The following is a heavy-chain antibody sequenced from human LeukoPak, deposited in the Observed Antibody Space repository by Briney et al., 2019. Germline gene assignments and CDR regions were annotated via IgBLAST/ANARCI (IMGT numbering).Heavy chain of an antibody. J-gene: IGHJ4*02. Sequence: SETLSLTCTVSGGSISNGGYYWNWIRQHPGKGLEWIGYIYYSGNTYYNPSLKSRVTISVDTSKNQFSLKLSSVTAADTAVYYCMGITIFGVVDYWGQGTLVTVSS. CDR3: MGITIFGVVDY. D-gene: IGHD3-3*01. CDR1: GGSISNGGYY. V-gene: IGHV4-31*03. CDR2: IYYSGNT.